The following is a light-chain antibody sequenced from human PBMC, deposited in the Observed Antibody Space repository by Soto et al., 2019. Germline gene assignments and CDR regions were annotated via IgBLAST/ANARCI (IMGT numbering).Light chain of an antibody. Sequence: QPALTQPASVSGSPGQSITISCTGTSSDVGSYDAVSWYQHHPGKVPKLMIYEVNKRPSGVSYRFSGSKSGNTASLTISGLQAEDEADYYCCSYAGTSYVFGSGTKVTVL. CDR1: SSDVGSYDA. CDR3: CSYAGTSYV. CDR2: EVN. V-gene: IGLV2-23*02. J-gene: IGLJ1*01.